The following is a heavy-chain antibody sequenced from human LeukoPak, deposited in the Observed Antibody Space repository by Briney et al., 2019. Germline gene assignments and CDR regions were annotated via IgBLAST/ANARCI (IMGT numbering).Heavy chain of an antibody. V-gene: IGHV3-53*01. CDR3: ARGPSGYSSGPPYFDY. CDR1: GFTVSSNY. Sequence: GGSLRLSRAASGFTVSSNYMSWVRQAPGKGLEWVSVIYSGGSTYYADSVKGRFTISRDNSKNTLYLQMNSLRAEDTAVYYCARGPSGYSSGPPYFDYWGQGTLVTVSS. D-gene: IGHD6-19*01. CDR2: IYSGGST. J-gene: IGHJ4*02.